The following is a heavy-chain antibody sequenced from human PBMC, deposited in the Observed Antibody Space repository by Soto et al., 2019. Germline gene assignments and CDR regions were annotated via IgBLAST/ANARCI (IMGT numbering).Heavy chain of an antibody. CDR1: GGSISSGGYS. CDR3: ARHGRTAYMVYYFDC. CDR2: IYHSGST. Sequence: SETLSLTCAVSGGSISSGGYSWSWIRQPPGKGLEWIGYIYHSGSTYYNPSLKSRVTISVDTSKNQCSLKLSSVTAADTAVYYCARHGRTAYMVYYFDCWGQGTLVTVSS. D-gene: IGHD3-16*01. J-gene: IGHJ4*02. V-gene: IGHV4-30-2*05.